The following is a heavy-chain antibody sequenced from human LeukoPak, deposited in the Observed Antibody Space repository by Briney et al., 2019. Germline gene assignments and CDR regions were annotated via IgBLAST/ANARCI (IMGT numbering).Heavy chain of an antibody. CDR1: GYTFTGYY. CDR3: ARSDYGDYGGTDY. V-gene: IGHV1-2*02. D-gene: IGHD4-17*01. Sequence: ASVKVFCKASGYTFTGYYMHWVRQAPGQGLEWMGWINPNSGGTNYAQKFQGRVTMTRDTSISTAYMELSRLRSDDTAVYYCARSDYGDYGGTDYWGQGTLVTVSS. CDR2: INPNSGGT. J-gene: IGHJ4*02.